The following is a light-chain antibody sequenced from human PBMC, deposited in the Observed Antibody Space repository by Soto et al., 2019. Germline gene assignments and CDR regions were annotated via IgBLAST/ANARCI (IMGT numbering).Light chain of an antibody. CDR2: DAS. Sequence: DIQMTQSPSTLSASVGDRVTITCRASQSISSWLAWYQQKPGKAPKLLIYDASSLESGVPSRFSGSGSGTEFTRTISSLQPDDFATDYCQQYNSYSNTSGQGTKLEIK. J-gene: IGKJ2*01. CDR1: QSISSW. CDR3: QQYNSYSNT. V-gene: IGKV1-5*01.